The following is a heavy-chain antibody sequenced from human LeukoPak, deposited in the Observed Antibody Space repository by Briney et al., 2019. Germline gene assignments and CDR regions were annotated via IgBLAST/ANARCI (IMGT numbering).Heavy chain of an antibody. CDR2: IYYSGST. D-gene: IGHD1-26*01. V-gene: IGHV4-39*01. CDR1: GGSISSSSYY. J-gene: IGHJ4*02. Sequence: RPSETLSLTCTVSGGSISSSSYYWGWIRQPPGKGLEWIGSIYYSGSTYYNPSLKSRVTISVDTSKNQFSLKLSSVTAADTAVYYCARHGFRSYYGDFDYWGQGTLVTVSS. CDR3: ARHGFRSYYGDFDY.